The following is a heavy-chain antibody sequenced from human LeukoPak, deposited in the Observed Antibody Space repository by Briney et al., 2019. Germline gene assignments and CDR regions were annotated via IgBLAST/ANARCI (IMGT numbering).Heavy chain of an antibody. CDR1: GYSISSGYY. V-gene: IGHV4-38-2*01. J-gene: IGHJ3*02. Sequence: SATLSLTCAVSGYSISSGYYWGWIRQPPGKGLEWIGSIYHSGSTYYNPSLKSRVTISVDTSKNQFSLKLSSVTAADTAVYYCARSPWIQLWLGAFDIWGQGTMLTVSS. D-gene: IGHD5-18*01. CDR2: IYHSGST. CDR3: ARSPWIQLWLGAFDI.